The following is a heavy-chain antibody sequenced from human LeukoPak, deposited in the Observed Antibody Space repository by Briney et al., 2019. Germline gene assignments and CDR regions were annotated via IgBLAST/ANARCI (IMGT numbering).Heavy chain of an antibody. CDR3: ARLSVIVGAALEYYYYYMDV. D-gene: IGHD1-26*01. CDR2: SNDSGGT. J-gene: IGHJ6*03. CDR1: GGTFSGYY. Sequence: SETLSPTCAVYGGTFSGYYWSWIRQPPGKRLEWVGESNDSGGTSYNPSLKSRVTISADKSKNQVSLRLTSVTAADTAVYYCARLSVIVGAALEYYYYYMDVWGQGTTVTVSS. V-gene: IGHV4-34*01.